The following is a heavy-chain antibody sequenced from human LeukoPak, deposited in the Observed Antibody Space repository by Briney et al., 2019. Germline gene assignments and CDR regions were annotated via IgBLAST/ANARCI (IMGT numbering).Heavy chain of an antibody. CDR2: IRYDGSNK. Sequence: GGSLRLSCAASGFTFSSYEMNWVRQAPGKGLEWVAFIRYDGSNKYYADSVKGRFTSSRDNAKNSLYLQMNSLRVEDMAVYYCARVGVGASDDYWGQGTLVTVSS. V-gene: IGHV3-30*02. CDR1: GFTFSSYE. J-gene: IGHJ4*02. CDR3: ARVGVGASDDY. D-gene: IGHD1-26*01.